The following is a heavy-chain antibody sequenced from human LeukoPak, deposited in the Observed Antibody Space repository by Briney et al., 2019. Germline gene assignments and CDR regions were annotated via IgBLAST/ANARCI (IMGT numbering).Heavy chain of an antibody. Sequence: SGGSLRLSCAASGFTFSSYSMNWVRQAPGKGLEWVSSISSSSSYIYYADSVKGRFTISRDNAKNSLYLQMNSLRAEDTAVYYCARGEKKQWLAEDRDYWGQGTLVTVSS. D-gene: IGHD6-19*01. CDR1: GFTFSSYS. CDR2: ISSSSSYI. CDR3: ARGEKKQWLAEDRDY. V-gene: IGHV3-21*01. J-gene: IGHJ4*02.